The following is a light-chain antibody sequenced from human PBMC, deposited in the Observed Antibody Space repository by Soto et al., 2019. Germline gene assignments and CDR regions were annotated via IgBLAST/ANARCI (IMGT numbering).Light chain of an antibody. CDR3: SSHTSSSTLV. CDR2: DVS. V-gene: IGLV2-14*01. J-gene: IGLJ1*01. CDR1: SSDVGGYNY. Sequence: QSALTQPASVSGSPGQSITISCTGTSSDVGGYNYVSWYQQHPGKAPKLMIYDVSNRPSGVSNRFSGSKSGNTASLTISGLQAEDEADYYCSSHTSSSTLVFVTGTKLTVL.